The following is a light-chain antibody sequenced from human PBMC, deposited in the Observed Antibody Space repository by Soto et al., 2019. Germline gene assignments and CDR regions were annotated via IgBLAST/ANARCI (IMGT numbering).Light chain of an antibody. V-gene: IGLV1-36*01. J-gene: IGLJ2*01. CDR1: SSNIGNNA. Sequence: QLVLTQPPSVSEAPRQRFTISCSGSSSNIGNNAVNWYQQLPGKAPKLLIYYDDLLPSGVSDRFSGSKSGTSASLAISGLKSEDEADYYCAAWDDSLNGVVFGGGTQLTVL. CDR2: YDD. CDR3: AAWDDSLNGVV.